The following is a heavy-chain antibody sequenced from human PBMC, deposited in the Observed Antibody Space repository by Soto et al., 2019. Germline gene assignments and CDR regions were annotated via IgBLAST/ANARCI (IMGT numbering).Heavy chain of an antibody. CDR2: IIPIFGKA. J-gene: IGHJ6*04. CDR3: ARGVGRPGPVMDV. CDR1: GGTFISYA. Sequence: QVQLVQSGAEVKKPGSSVKVSCKASGGTFISYAISWVRQAPGQGLEWMGGIIPIFGKANYAQKFQGRVTITEEKSTSNAYRGWSSLRGGDRAGYYGARGVGRPGPVMDVWGKGPTVALSS. V-gene: IGHV1-69*06. D-gene: IGHD1-26*01.